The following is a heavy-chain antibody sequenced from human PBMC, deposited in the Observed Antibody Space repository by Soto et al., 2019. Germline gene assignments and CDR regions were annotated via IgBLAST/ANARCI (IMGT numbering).Heavy chain of an antibody. Sequence: EEPLLESGGALVVPGGSLRLSCAASGFAFSNYAMTWVRQAPGKGLEWVSSIRGNGDRTYYAESVKGRFTISRDNSKSTLFLQMNSLRADDTAVYFCARAEVTAVFGFWGQGTLVTVSS. J-gene: IGHJ4*02. D-gene: IGHD2-21*02. CDR1: GFAFSNYA. CDR2: IRGNGDRT. V-gene: IGHV3-23*01. CDR3: ARAEVTAVFGF.